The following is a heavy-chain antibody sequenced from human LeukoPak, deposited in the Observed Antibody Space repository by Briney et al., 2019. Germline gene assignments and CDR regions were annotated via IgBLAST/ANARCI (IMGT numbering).Heavy chain of an antibody. CDR1: GVSISSSNSY. V-gene: IGHV4-39*01. CDR2: IYYSGNT. J-gene: IGHJ4*02. CDR3: ARQTGSGLFILP. Sequence: SGTLSLTCTVSGVSISSSNSYWGWIRQPPGKGLEWIGSIYYSGNTYYNASLKSQVSISIDTSKNQFSLKLTSVTAADTAVYYCARQTGSGLFILPGGQGTLVTVSS. D-gene: IGHD3/OR15-3a*01.